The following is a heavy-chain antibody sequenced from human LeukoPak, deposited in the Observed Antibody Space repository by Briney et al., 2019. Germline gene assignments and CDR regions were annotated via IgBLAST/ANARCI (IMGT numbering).Heavy chain of an antibody. J-gene: IGHJ4*02. CDR2: INHSGST. CDR1: GWTFSGYY. Sequence: SETLSVTCAGSGWTFSGYYWSWMRQPPGKGLEWIGEINHSGSTNYNTSLKSRVTRSVDTSKNQFTLNLSSVTAADTAVYYGASRGYSGYDYVDYWGQGTLVTVSS. V-gene: IGHV4-34*01. D-gene: IGHD5-12*01. CDR3: ASRGYSGYDYVDY.